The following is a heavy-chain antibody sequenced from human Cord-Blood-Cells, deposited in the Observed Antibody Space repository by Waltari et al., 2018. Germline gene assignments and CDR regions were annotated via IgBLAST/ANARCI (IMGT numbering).Heavy chain of an antibody. V-gene: IGHV1-69*01. CDR2: IIPSLGTA. Sequence: QVQLVQSGAEVKKPGSSVKVSCKASGGTFSSYAISWVRQAPGQGLEWMGAIIPSLGTANYAQKCQGRVTITADEATSTAYMELSSLRSENTAVYYCARLPDYYGSGSYYPNWFDPWGQGTLVTVSS. CDR1: GGTFSSYA. J-gene: IGHJ5*02. D-gene: IGHD3-10*01. CDR3: ARLPDYYGSGSYYPNWFDP.